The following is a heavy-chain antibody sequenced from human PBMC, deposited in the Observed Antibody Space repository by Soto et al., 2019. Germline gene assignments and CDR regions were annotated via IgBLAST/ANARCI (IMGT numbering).Heavy chain of an antibody. Sequence: VQLLESGGGLVQPGGSLRLSCAASGFTFSSYAMSWVRQAPGKGLEWVSAISGSGGSTYYADSVKGRFTISRDNSKNTLYLQMNSLRAEDTAVYYCAKGQTGYCSGGSCPFDYWGQGTLVTVSS. CDR2: ISGSGGST. J-gene: IGHJ4*02. CDR1: GFTFSSYA. D-gene: IGHD2-15*01. V-gene: IGHV3-23*01. CDR3: AKGQTGYCSGGSCPFDY.